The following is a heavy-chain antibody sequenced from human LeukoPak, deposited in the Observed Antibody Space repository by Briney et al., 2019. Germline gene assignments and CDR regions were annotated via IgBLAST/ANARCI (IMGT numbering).Heavy chain of an antibody. CDR3: AKGLYDYALDV. CDR1: GFTFRNYA. CDR2: IGARDGRT. J-gene: IGHJ6*02. V-gene: IGHV3-23*01. Sequence: GGSLRLSCAASGFTFRNYAMTWVRQAPGKGLDWVALIGARDGRTYYADPVKGRFTISRDNFKSTLYLQMSSLRAEDTAIYYCAKGLYDYALDVWGQGTAVTVSS.